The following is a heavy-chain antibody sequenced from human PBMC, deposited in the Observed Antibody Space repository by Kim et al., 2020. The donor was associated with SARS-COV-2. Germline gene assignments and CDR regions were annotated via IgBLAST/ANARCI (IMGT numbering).Heavy chain of an antibody. V-gene: IGHV4-39*07. Sequence: SETLSLTCTVSGGSISSSSYYWGWIRQPPGKGLEWIGSIYYSGSTYYNPSLKSRVTISVDTSKNQFSLKLSSVTAADTAVYYCARRGIVVVSWFDPWGQG. CDR1: GGSISSSSYY. CDR3: ARRGIVVVSWFDP. D-gene: IGHD2-2*01. J-gene: IGHJ5*02. CDR2: IYYSGST.